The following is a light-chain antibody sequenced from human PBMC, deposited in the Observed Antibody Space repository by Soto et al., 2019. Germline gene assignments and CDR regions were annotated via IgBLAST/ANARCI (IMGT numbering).Light chain of an antibody. Sequence: QSVLTQSPSASASLGAPVKLTCTLSSGHSTYDIAWHQQQPGKGPRYLMNLNSDGGHTKGDGIPDRFSGSSSGAERYLTISSLQSEDEGDYYCQTWDTGIHVVFGGGTKLTVL. CDR2: LNSDGGH. V-gene: IGLV4-69*01. CDR1: SGHSTYD. CDR3: QTWDTGIHVV. J-gene: IGLJ2*01.